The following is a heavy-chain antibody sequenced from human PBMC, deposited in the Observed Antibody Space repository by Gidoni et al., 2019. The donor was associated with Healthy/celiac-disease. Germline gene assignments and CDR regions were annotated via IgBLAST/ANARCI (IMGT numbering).Heavy chain of an antibody. Sequence: EVQQLESGGGLVQPGGCLRLSCAASGCTFSSYAMSWVRQAPGKGLEWVSAISGSGGSTYYADSVKGRFTISRDNSKNTLYLQMNSLRAEDTAVYYCAKDPFSADAFDIWGQGTMVTVSS. CDR2: ISGSGGST. V-gene: IGHV3-23*01. D-gene: IGHD3-10*01. CDR3: AKDPFSADAFDI. J-gene: IGHJ3*02. CDR1: GCTFSSYA.